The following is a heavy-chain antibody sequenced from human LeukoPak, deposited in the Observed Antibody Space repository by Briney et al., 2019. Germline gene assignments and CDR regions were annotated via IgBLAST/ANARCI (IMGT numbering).Heavy chain of an antibody. D-gene: IGHD2-15*01. V-gene: IGHV3-49*04. CDR2: IRSKAYGGTT. J-gene: IGHJ3*02. CDR3: TRDCSGGSCWGDAFDI. CDR1: GLTVSSSY. Sequence: GGSLRLSCAASGLTVSSSYMSWVRQAPGKGLEWVGFIRSKAYGGTTEYAASVKSRFSISRDDSKSIAYLQMNSLRTEDTAVFYCTRDCSGGSCWGDAFDIWGQGTMLSVSS.